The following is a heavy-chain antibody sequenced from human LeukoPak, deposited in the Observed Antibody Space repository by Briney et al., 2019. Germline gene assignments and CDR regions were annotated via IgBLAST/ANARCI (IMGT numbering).Heavy chain of an antibody. CDR2: IKQDGSEK. D-gene: IGHD3-3*01. Sequence: GGSLRLSCAASGFTFSSYWVSWVRQAPGKGLEWVANIKQDGSEKYYVDSVKGRFTISRDNAKNSLYLQMNSLRAEDTAVYYCARWAVRPPLYDFWSGLVGHYYGMDVWGQGTTVTVSS. V-gene: IGHV3-7*05. CDR1: GFTFSSYW. J-gene: IGHJ6*02. CDR3: ARWAVRPPLYDFWSGLVGHYYGMDV.